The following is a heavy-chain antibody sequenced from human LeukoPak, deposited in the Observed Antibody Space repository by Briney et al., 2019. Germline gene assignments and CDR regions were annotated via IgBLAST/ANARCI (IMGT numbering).Heavy chain of an antibody. V-gene: IGHV3-23*01. J-gene: IGHJ4*02. CDR1: GFTFSTYA. Sequence: GGSLRLSCAASGFTFSTYATSWVRQAPGKGLEWVSAISGSGGSTYYADSVKGRFTISRDNSKNTLYLQMNSLRAEDTAVYYCARETGYSGSQVDYWGLGTLVTVSS. CDR3: ARETGYSGSQVDY. D-gene: IGHD1-26*01. CDR2: ISGSGGST.